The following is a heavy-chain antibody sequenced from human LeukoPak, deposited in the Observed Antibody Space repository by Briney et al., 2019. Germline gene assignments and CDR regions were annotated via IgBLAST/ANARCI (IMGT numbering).Heavy chain of an antibody. CDR3: ARTTPGGWYSSYFDY. CDR2: IYHSGNT. J-gene: IGHJ4*02. D-gene: IGHD6-19*01. CDR1: GGSISSGCYS. V-gene: IGHV4-30-2*01. Sequence: PSETLSLTCAVSGGSISSGCYSWSWIRQPPGKGLEWNGYIYHSGNTHYNPSLKSRATISVDRSKNQFSLKLSSVTGADTAVYYCARTTPGGWYSSYFDYWGQGTLVTVS.